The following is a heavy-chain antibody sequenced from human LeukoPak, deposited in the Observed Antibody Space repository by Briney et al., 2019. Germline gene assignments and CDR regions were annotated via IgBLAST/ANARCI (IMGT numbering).Heavy chain of an antibody. J-gene: IGHJ4*02. CDR2: INPDGNKK. V-gene: IGHV3-7*01. CDR1: GLTFSSSW. Sequence: GGSLRLSCAVSGLTFSSSWMDWVRQAPGKGLEWVASINPDGNKKYSADSVKGRFTISRGNAGNSLYLQMNSLRVEDTAFYYCARDLAYSRLDYWGQGMLVTVSS. D-gene: IGHD5-18*01. CDR3: ARDLAYSRLDY.